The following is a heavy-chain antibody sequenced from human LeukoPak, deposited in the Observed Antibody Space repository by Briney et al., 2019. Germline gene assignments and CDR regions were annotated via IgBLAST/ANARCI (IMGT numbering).Heavy chain of an antibody. V-gene: IGHV4-59*01. CDR3: ARDSSGWSRLDY. CDR2: IYYSGST. J-gene: IGHJ4*02. Sequence: SETLSLTCTVSGGSTSSYYWSWIRQPPGKGLEWIGYIYYSGSTNYNPSLKSRVTISVDTSKNQFSLKLNSVTAADTAVYYCARDSSGWSRLDYWGQGTLVTVSS. CDR1: GGSTSSYY. D-gene: IGHD6-19*01.